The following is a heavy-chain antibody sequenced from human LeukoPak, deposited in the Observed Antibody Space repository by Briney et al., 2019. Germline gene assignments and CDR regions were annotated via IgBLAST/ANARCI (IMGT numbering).Heavy chain of an antibody. CDR3: ARGWTGARRYFDY. V-gene: IGHV4-30-2*01. D-gene: IGHD3/OR15-3a*01. CDR2: IYHSGST. CDR1: GGSISSGGYS. Sequence: SQTLSLTCAVSGGSISSGGYSWSWIRQPPGKGLEWIGYIYHSGSTNYNPSLKSRVTISVDTSKNQFSLKLSSVTAADTAVYYCARGWTGARRYFDYWGQGTLVTVSS. J-gene: IGHJ4*02.